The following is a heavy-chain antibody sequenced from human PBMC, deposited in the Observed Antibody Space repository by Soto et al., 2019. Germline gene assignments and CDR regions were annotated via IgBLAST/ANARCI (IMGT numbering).Heavy chain of an antibody. Sequence: GASVKVSCKASGGTFSSYAISWVRQAPGQGLEWMGGIIPIFGTANYAQKFQGRVTITADESTSTAYMELSSLRSEDTAVYYCARGRVLADLYSSGWNEPYYFDYWGQGTMVTVSS. D-gene: IGHD6-19*01. CDR2: IIPIFGTA. CDR1: GGTFSSYA. V-gene: IGHV1-69*13. J-gene: IGHJ4*02. CDR3: ARGRVLADLYSSGWNEPYYFDY.